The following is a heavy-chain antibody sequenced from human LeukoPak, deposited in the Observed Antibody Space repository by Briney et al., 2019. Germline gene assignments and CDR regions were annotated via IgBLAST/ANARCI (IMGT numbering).Heavy chain of an antibody. CDR2: ISASGGST. CDR1: GFTFSNYA. J-gene: IGHJ3*02. Sequence: PGGSLRLSCAASGFTFSNYAMSWVRQAPGKGLGWVSSISASGGSTYYADSVKGRFTISRDTSKYMLFLQMNSLRAGDTAVYNCAKSKYGVITTDAFDIWGQGTMVTVSS. CDR3: AKSKYGVITTDAFDI. V-gene: IGHV3-23*01. D-gene: IGHD3-22*01.